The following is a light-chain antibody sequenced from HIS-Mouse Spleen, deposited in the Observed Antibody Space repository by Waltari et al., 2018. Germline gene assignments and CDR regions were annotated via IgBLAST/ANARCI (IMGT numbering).Light chain of an antibody. CDR3: QQSYSTPPWT. CDR1: QGISSY. CDR2: AAS. J-gene: IGKJ1*01. V-gene: IGKV1-39*01. Sequence: DIQLTQSPSFLSASVGDRVTITCRARQGISSYLNWYQQKPGKAPKLLIYAASSLQSGVPSRLSCSGSGTDFTLTISSLQPEYFATYYCQQSYSTPPWTFGQGTKVEIK.